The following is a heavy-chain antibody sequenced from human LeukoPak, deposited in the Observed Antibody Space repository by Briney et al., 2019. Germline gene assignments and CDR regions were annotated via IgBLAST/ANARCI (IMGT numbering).Heavy chain of an antibody. V-gene: IGHV4-59*01. J-gene: IGHJ5*02. D-gene: IGHD3-22*01. CDR1: GGSISSYY. CDR3: ARAFYDSSGYYKP. Sequence: SETLSLTCTVSGGSISSYYWSWIRRPPGKGLEWIGYIYYSGSTNYNPSLKSRVTISVDTSKNQFSLKLSSVTAADTAVYYCARAFYDSSGYYKPWGQGTLVTVSS. CDR2: IYYSGST.